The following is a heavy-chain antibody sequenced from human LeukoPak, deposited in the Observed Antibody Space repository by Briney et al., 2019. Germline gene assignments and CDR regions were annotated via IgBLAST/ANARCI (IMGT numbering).Heavy chain of an antibody. CDR1: LDSMTDYY. J-gene: IGHJ4*02. V-gene: IGHV4-4*09. CDR3: VASYATSSGIDH. CDR2: IYKRGAT. Sequence: PSETLSLTCNVSLDSMTDYYSSWIRQSPGGGLEWIGYIYKRGATNYLPSLRSRVTISVDKSKWQVFLRLNSVTAADTALYYCVASYATSSGIDHWGQGTLVTVSS. D-gene: IGHD2/OR15-2a*01.